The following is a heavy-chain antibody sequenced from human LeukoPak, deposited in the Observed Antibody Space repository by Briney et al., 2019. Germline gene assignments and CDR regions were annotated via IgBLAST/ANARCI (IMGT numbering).Heavy chain of an antibody. J-gene: IGHJ6*03. V-gene: IGHV3-23*01. CDR1: GFTFSNYA. Sequence: PGGSLRRSCAASGFTFSNYAMNWVRQAPGRGLEWVSGFSGSGGTTYYADSVKGRFTISRDNSKNTLYLQMNSLRVEDTAVYYCANGNRCTSPNCLGYYYFYMDVWGKGTTVTVSS. D-gene: IGHD2-8*01. CDR3: ANGNRCTSPNCLGYYYFYMDV. CDR2: FSGSGGTT.